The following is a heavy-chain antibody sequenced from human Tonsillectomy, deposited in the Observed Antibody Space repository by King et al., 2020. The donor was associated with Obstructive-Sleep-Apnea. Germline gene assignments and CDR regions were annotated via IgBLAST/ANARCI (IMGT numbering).Heavy chain of an antibody. CDR1: GFTFSTYS. J-gene: IGHJ6*02. CDR2: ITSSSSTI. CDR3: ARLGVGALRGYYYYYGMDV. Sequence: QLVQSGGGLVQPGGSLRLSCAASGFTFSTYSMNWVRQAPGKGLEWVSYITSSSSTIYYADSVKGRFTISRDNAKNSLYLQMNSLRAEDTALYYCARLGVGALRGYYYYYGMDVWGQGTTVTVSS. V-gene: IGHV3-48*04. D-gene: IGHD1-26*01.